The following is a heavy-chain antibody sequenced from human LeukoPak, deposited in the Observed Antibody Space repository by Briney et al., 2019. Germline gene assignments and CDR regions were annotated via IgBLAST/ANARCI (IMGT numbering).Heavy chain of an antibody. Sequence: PGGSLRLSCAASGFTFDDYGMSWVRQAPGKGLEWVSGINWNGGSTGYADSVKGRFTISRDNAKNSLYLQMNSLRAEDTALYYCARDPRRYCSSTSCSAINPWGQGTLVTVSS. D-gene: IGHD2-2*01. J-gene: IGHJ5*02. CDR1: GFTFDDYG. CDR3: ARDPRRYCSSTSCSAINP. V-gene: IGHV3-20*04. CDR2: INWNGGST.